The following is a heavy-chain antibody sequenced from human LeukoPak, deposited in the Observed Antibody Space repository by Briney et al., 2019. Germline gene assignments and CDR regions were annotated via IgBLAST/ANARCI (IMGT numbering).Heavy chain of an antibody. CDR3: ARDYCSAGSCVGLDY. V-gene: IGHV3-74*01. D-gene: IGHD2-15*01. CDR1: GFTFSSYW. Sequence: GGSLRLSCAASGFTFSSYWMQWVRQAPGKGLLWVSRINSDGSSTTYADSVEGRFTISRDNAKSTLYLQMSSLRAEDTAVYYCARDYCSAGSCVGLDYWGQGTQVTVSS. J-gene: IGHJ4*02. CDR2: INSDGSST.